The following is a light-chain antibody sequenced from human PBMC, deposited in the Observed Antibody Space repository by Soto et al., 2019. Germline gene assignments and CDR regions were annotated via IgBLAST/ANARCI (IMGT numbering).Light chain of an antibody. V-gene: IGKV1-39*01. CDR2: TAS. CDR3: QQSYGSPPT. CDR1: QSISNH. J-gene: IGKJ1*01. Sequence: DIQMTQSPSSLSASLGDRVIITCRASQSISNHLNWYQQKPGKAPKLLIFTASSLQSGVPSRFSGSRSGPDFTLTISCLQPEDFATYYYQQSYGSPPTFGQGTKVDIK.